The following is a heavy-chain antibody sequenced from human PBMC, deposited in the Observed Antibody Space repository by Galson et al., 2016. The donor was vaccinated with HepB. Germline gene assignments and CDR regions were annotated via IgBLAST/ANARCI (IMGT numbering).Heavy chain of an antibody. J-gene: IGHJ6*02. CDR1: QFTFSGYG. V-gene: IGHV3-33*01. CDR2: IYYDGSNK. CDR3: ARDKSSSSSWGYYYYYGIDV. Sequence: SLRLSCAASQFTFSGYGMHWVRQAPGKGLEWVAVIYYDGSNKYYADSVKGRFTISRDNSNNTLYLQMNSLRAEDTAVYYCARDKSSSSSWGYYYYYGIDVWGQGTTVTVSS. D-gene: IGHD6-13*01.